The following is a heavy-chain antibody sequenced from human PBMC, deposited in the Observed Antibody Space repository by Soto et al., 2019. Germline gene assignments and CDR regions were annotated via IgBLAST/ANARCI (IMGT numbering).Heavy chain of an antibody. CDR2: IKQDGSEK. CDR3: ARERSSGYFSWFDP. CDR1: GFTFSSYW. V-gene: IGHV3-7*01. J-gene: IGHJ5*02. D-gene: IGHD3-22*01. Sequence: PGGSLRLSCAASGFTFSSYWMSWFRQAPGKGLEWVANIKQDGSEKYYVDSVKGRFTISRDNAKNSLYLQMNSLRAEDTAVYYCARERSSGYFSWFDPWGQGTLVTVSS.